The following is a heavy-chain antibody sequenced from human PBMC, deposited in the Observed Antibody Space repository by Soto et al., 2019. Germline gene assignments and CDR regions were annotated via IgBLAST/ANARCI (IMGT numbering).Heavy chain of an antibody. J-gene: IGHJ6*02. V-gene: IGHV1-3*01. D-gene: IGHD2-2*01. CDR1: GYTFTSYA. CDR2: INAGNGNT. CDR3: ARVFCICNSCDLYYGMDV. Sequence: SVKVSCKASGYTFTSYAMHWVRQAPGQRLEWMGWINAGNGNTKYSQKFQGRVTITRDTSASTAYMELSSLSSEDTAVYYCARVFCICNSCDLYYGMDVWGQGTTVTVSS.